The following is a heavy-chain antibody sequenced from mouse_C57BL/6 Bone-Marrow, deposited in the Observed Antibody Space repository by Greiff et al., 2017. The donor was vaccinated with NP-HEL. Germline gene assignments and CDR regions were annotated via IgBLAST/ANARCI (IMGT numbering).Heavy chain of an antibody. Sequence: EVQLQESGPGLVKPSQSLSLTCSVTGYSITSGYYWNWIRQFPGNKLEWMGYISYDGSNNYNPSLKNRISITRDTSKNQFFLKLNSVTTEDTATYYCARGDLLYYAMDYWGQGTSVTVSS. CDR2: ISYDGSN. V-gene: IGHV3-6*01. D-gene: IGHD2-1*01. CDR3: ARGDLLYYAMDY. J-gene: IGHJ4*01. CDR1: GYSITSGYY.